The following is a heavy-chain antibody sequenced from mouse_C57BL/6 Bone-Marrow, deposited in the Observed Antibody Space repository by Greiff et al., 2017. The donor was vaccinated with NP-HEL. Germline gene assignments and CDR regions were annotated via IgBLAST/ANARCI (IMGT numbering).Heavy chain of an antibody. J-gene: IGHJ3*01. CDR3: ARDYGSRISFAY. Sequence: VQLQQPGAELVKPGASVKLSCKASGYTFTSYWMHWVKQRPGQGLEWIGMIHPNSGSTNYNEKFKSKATLTVDKSSSTAYMQLSSLTSEDSAVYYCARDYGSRISFAYWGQGTLVTVSA. V-gene: IGHV1-64*01. CDR1: GYTFTSYW. CDR2: IHPNSGST. D-gene: IGHD1-1*01.